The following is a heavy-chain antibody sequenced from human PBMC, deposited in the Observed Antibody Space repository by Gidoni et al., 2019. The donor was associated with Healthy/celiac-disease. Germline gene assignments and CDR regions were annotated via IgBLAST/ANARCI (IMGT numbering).Heavy chain of an antibody. D-gene: IGHD6-6*01. J-gene: IGHJ4*02. V-gene: IGHV3-21*01. Sequence: EVQLVESGGGLVKPGGSLRLSCAASGFTCSSYSMNWVRQAPGKGLEWVSSISSSSSYIYYADSVKGRFTISRDNAKNSLYLQMNSLRAEDTAVYYCARDFSGYTSSIAASLPSWGQGTLVTVSS. CDR1: GFTCSSYS. CDR2: ISSSSSYI. CDR3: ARDFSGYTSSIAASLPS.